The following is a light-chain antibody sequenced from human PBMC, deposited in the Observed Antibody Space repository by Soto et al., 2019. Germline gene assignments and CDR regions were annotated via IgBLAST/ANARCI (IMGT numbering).Light chain of an antibody. CDR1: QSLLHSHGYTY. J-gene: IGKJ4*01. CDR3: XXXXXXXLT. V-gene: IGKV2-28*01. Sequence: DIVMTQSPVSLXVTPXEPASISCRSSQSLLHSHGYTYLDWYLQKPGQSPQLLIYMGSTRASGVPDRFSGSGSDTDFTLKISRVXXXXXXXXXXXXXXXXXLTFGGGTKVEIK. CDR2: MGS.